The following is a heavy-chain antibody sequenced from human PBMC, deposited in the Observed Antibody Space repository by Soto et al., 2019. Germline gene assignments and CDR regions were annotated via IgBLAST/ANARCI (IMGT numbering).Heavy chain of an antibody. CDR3: ATPALWELLPGFDY. CDR1: GFTFSSYA. V-gene: IGHV3-23*01. CDR2: ISGSGGST. J-gene: IGHJ4*02. D-gene: IGHD1-26*01. Sequence: EVQLLESGGGLVQPGGSLRLSCAASGFTFSSYAMSWVRQAPGKGLEWVSAISGSGGSTYYADYVKGRFTISRDNSNNTLYLQMNSLRAEDTAVYYCATPALWELLPGFDYWGQGTLVTVSS.